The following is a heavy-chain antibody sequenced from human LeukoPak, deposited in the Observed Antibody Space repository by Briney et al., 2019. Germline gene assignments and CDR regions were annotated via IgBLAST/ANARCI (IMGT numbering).Heavy chain of an antibody. CDR2: IYSGGST. D-gene: IGHD3-10*01. CDR1: GFTVSSNY. Sequence: GSLRLSCAASGFTVSSNYMSWVRQASGKGLEWVSVIYSGGSTYYADSVKGRFTISRDNSKNTLYLQMNSLRAEDTAVYYCAAITMVRGWVFDYWGQGTLVTVSS. V-gene: IGHV3-66*01. CDR3: AAITMVRGWVFDY. J-gene: IGHJ4*02.